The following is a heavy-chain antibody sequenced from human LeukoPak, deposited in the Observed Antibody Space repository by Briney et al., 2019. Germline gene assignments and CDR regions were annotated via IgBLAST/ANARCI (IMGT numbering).Heavy chain of an antibody. CDR2: IYYSGST. CDR3: ARDSWGYYYGSGSSYPPGP. D-gene: IGHD3-10*01. CDR1: GGSISSSSYY. J-gene: IGHJ5*02. Sequence: SETLSLTCTVSGGSISSSSYYWGWIRQPPGKGLEWIGSIYYSGSTYYNPSLKSRVTISVDTSKNQFSLKLSSVTAADTAVYYCARDSWGYYYGSGSSYPPGPWGQGTLVTVSS. V-gene: IGHV4-39*07.